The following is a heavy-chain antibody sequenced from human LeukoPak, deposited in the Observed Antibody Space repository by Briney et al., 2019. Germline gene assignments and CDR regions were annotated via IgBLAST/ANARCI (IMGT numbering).Heavy chain of an antibody. V-gene: IGHV3-23*01. CDR2: ISSGGTAT. CDR1: GFTFSTYI. Sequence: GGSLRLSCAASGFTFSTYIVSWVRQAPGKGLQWVSAISSGGTATYYAASVRGRFTISRDDSKNMVYLQMNSLRAEDTATYYCAKGGYIGYNGLFDMWGQGTMVTVSS. CDR3: AKGGYIGYNGLFDM. J-gene: IGHJ3*02. D-gene: IGHD5-24*01.